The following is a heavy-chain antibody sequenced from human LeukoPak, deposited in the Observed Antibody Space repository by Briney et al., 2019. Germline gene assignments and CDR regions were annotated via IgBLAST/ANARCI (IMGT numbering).Heavy chain of an antibody. J-gene: IGHJ4*02. CDR3: ARLAAPSGKFDY. CDR2: INHSGST. D-gene: IGHD6-6*01. CDR1: GGSSSGYY. V-gene: IGHV4-34*01. Sequence: SETLSLTCAVYGGSSSGYYWSWIRQPPGKGLEWIGEINHSGSTNYNPSLKSRVTISVDTSKNQFSLKLSSVAAADTAVYYCARLAAPSGKFDYWGQGTLVTVSS.